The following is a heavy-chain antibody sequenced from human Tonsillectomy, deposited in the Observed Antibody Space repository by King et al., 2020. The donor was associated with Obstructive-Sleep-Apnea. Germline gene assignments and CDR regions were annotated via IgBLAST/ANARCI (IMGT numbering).Heavy chain of an antibody. Sequence: HLVQSGGGLVKPGGSLRLSCAASGFTFSNAWMTWVRQAPGKGLEWVGRIKSKTDGGTTDYAAPVKGRFTISRDDSKNTLCLQMNSLKTEDTAVYYCTTDIGGNGMDVWGQGTTVTVSS. V-gene: IGHV3-15*01. CDR3: TTDIGGNGMDV. J-gene: IGHJ6*02. CDR1: GFTFSNAW. CDR2: IKSKTDGGTT. D-gene: IGHD2-15*01.